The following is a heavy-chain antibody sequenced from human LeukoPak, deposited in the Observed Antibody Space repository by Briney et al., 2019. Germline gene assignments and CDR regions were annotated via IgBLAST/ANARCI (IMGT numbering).Heavy chain of an antibody. D-gene: IGHD6-19*01. V-gene: IGHV3-21*01. CDR3: AREAVAGTSDY. Sequence: PGGSLRLSCAASGFTFSSYNMNWVRQAPGKGLEWVSSISTSSSYIYYADSVKGRFTISRDNAKNSLYLQMNSLRAEDTAMYYCAREAVAGTSDYWGQGTLVTVSS. CDR2: ISTSSSYI. J-gene: IGHJ4*02. CDR1: GFTFSSYN.